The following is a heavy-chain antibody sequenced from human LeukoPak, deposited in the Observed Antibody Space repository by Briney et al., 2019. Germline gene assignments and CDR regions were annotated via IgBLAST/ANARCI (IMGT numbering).Heavy chain of an antibody. CDR1: GFTFGDYA. J-gene: IGHJ4*02. V-gene: IGHV3-49*04. CDR2: IRSKAYGGTT. CDR3: TREDFWSGYAFDY. D-gene: IGHD3-3*01. Sequence: GGSLRLSCTASGFTFGDYAMSWVRQAPGKGLEWAGFIRSKAYGGTTEYAASVKGRFTISRDDSKSIAYLQMNSLKTEDTAAYYCTREDFWSGYAFDYWGQGTLVTVSS.